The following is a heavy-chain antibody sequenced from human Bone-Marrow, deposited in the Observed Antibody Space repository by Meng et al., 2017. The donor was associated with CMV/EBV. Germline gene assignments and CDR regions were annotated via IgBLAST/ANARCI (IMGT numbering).Heavy chain of an antibody. CDR1: GFTFSSYG. V-gene: IGHV3-30*02. Sequence: GGSLRLSFAASGFTFSSYGMHWVRQAPGKGLEWVAFIRYDGSNKYYADSVKGRFTISRDNSKHTLYLQMNSLRAEDTAVYYCAKARSVVTPYYFDYWGQGTLVTVSS. CDR2: IRYDGSNK. D-gene: IGHD4-23*01. CDR3: AKARSVVTPYYFDY. J-gene: IGHJ4*02.